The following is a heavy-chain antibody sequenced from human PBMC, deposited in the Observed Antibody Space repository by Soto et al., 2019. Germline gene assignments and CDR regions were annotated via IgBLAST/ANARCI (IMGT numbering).Heavy chain of an antibody. CDR2: ISNSGRTL. V-gene: IGHV3-11*01. CDR1: GFTFSDYY. Sequence: QVQLVESGGGLVKPGGSLRLSCAASGFTFSDYYMSWIRQAPGKGLEWVSYISNSGRTLYYADSMKGRFTISRDNAKNSLYLQINSLRSEDSDAYYCARDLVAVSGGVYSSSSGGYFFDFWGQGTLVTVSS. CDR3: ARDLVAVSGGVYSSSSGGYFFDF. J-gene: IGHJ4*02. D-gene: IGHD6-6*01.